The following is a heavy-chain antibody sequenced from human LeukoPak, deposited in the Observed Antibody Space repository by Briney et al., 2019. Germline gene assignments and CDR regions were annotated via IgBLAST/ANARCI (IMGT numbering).Heavy chain of an antibody. Sequence: SETLSLTCTVSGGSISSYYWSWIRQPAGKRLEWIGRIYTSGSTNYNPSLKSRVTMSVDTSKNQFSLKLSSVTAADTAVYYCAAIHSSSWYDYWGQGTLVTVSS. D-gene: IGHD6-13*01. CDR3: AAIHSSSWYDY. CDR2: IYTSGST. CDR1: GGSISSYY. J-gene: IGHJ4*02. V-gene: IGHV4-4*07.